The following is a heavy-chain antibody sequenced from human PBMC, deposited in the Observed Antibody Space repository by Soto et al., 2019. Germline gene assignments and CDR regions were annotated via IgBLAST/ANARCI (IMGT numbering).Heavy chain of an antibody. D-gene: IGHD3-22*01. CDR3: ARYSGVGYDSSGYFPVYYYGMDV. Sequence: VASVKVSAKASGYTFTVYYMNWVRQPPGQGLGWRGWMKLNSIDTNYAKKYQGRVTMSRDTSISAAYMELSRLRSDNLAVYYCARYSGVGYDSSGYFPVYYYGMDVWGQGTTVTVSS. CDR1: GYTFTVYY. CDR2: MKLNSIDT. J-gene: IGHJ6*02. V-gene: IGHV1-2*02.